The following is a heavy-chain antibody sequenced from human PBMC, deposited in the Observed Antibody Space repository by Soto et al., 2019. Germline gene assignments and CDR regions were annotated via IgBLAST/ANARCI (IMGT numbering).Heavy chain of an antibody. J-gene: IGHJ6*02. CDR1: GGSISSGGYY. D-gene: IGHD2-2*01. CDR3: ARHVPYCSDTSHCAYGMDV. CDR2: IYYSGST. Sequence: SETLSLTCTVSGGSISSGGYYWSWIRQHPGKGLEWIGYIYYSGSTYYNPSLKSRVTISVDKSKNQFSLKLSSVTAADTAVYYCARHVPYCSDTSHCAYGMDVWGQGTTVTVS. V-gene: IGHV4-31*03.